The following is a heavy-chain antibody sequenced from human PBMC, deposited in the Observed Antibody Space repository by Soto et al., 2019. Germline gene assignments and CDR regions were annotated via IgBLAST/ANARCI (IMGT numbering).Heavy chain of an antibody. CDR1: GGSIHVFY. CDR2: IYYSGST. Sequence: PSDTLSLTCTVSGGSIHVFYWRCIRQPPGRGLEWIGYIYYSGSTDYNPSLKGRVTISVDTSKNQFSLKLRSVTAADTAVYYCARVGGVAARTFDYWGQGTLVTVSS. D-gene: IGHD6-6*01. J-gene: IGHJ4*02. V-gene: IGHV4-59*07. CDR3: ARVGGVAARTFDY.